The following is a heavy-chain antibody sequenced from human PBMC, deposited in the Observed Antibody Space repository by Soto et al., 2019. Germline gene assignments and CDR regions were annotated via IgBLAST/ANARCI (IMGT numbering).Heavy chain of an antibody. V-gene: IGHV1-69*01. CDR1: GGTFSSYA. J-gene: IGHJ5*02. Sequence: QVPLVQSGAEVKKPGSSVTVSCKASGGTFSSYAIHWVRQVPGQGLEWMGGIIPMYGPAKYAQRFQGRVTIIADESPTPDSMVLTSLTSQDTAVYYCARVTAMVRGVIDNWFDPWGHGTLVTVYS. CDR2: IIPMYGPA. D-gene: IGHD3-10*01. CDR3: ARVTAMVRGVIDNWFDP.